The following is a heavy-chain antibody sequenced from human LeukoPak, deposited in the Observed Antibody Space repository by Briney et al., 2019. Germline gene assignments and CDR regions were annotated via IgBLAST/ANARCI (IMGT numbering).Heavy chain of an antibody. CDR2: IWYDGSNK. CDR3: AREGEWELSYYFDY. CDR1: GFTFSSYG. D-gene: IGHD1-26*01. V-gene: IGHV3-33*01. Sequence: GGSLRPSCAASGFTFSSYGMHWVRQAPGKGLEWVAVIWYDGSNKYYADSVKGRFTISRDNSKNTLYLQMNSLRAEDTAVYYCAREGEWELSYYFDYWGQGTLVTVSS. J-gene: IGHJ4*02.